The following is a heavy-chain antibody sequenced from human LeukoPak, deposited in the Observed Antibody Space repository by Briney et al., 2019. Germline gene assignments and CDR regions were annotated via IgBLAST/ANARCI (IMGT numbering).Heavy chain of an antibody. J-gene: IGHJ4*02. D-gene: IGHD6-13*01. V-gene: IGHV4-59*01. Sequence: SETLSLTCTVSGGSISSYYWNWIRQPPGKGLEWIGYIYYSGTTNYNPSLKNRVTISVDTSKNQFSLKLSSVTAADTAVYYCARGVYIAAAQYGYWGQGTLVTVSS. CDR2: IYYSGTT. CDR3: ARGVYIAAAQYGY. CDR1: GGSISSYY.